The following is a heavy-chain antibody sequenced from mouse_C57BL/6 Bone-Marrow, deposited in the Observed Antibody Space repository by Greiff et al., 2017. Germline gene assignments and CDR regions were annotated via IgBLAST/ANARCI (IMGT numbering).Heavy chain of an antibody. CDR2: IRLKSDNYAT. Sequence: EVNVVESGGGLVQPGGSMKLSCVASGFTFSNYWMNWVRQSPEKGLEWVAQIRLKSDNYATHYAESVQGRFTISRDDSKSSVYLQMNNLRAEDTGIYYCTALWGAYWGQGTLVTVSA. CDR3: TALWGAY. V-gene: IGHV6-3*01. CDR1: GFTFSNYW. J-gene: IGHJ3*01. D-gene: IGHD1-1*02.